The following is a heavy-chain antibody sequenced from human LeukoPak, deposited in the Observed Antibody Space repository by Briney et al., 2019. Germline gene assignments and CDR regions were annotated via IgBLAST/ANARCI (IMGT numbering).Heavy chain of an antibody. V-gene: IGHV1-2*06. D-gene: IGHD2-15*01. Sequence: ASVKVSCKASGYTFTGYYMHWVRQAPGHGLDSMRRINPNSGGTNYAQKFQGRVTMTRDTSISTAYMELSRLTSDDTAVYYCARDRVVVVVAATRRNWFDPWGQGTLVTVSS. CDR3: ARDRVVVVVAATRRNWFDP. CDR1: GYTFTGYY. J-gene: IGHJ5*02. CDR2: INPNSGGT.